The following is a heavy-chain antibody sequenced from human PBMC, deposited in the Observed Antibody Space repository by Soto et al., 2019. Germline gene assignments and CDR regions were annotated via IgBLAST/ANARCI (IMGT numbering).Heavy chain of an antibody. J-gene: IGHJ6*02. V-gene: IGHV3-33*01. D-gene: IGHD2-8*01. CDR3: ARDRRYCTNGVCLSRGMDV. Sequence: GGSLRLSCAASGFTFSSYGMHWVRQAPGKGLEWVAVIWCDGSNKYYADSVKGRFTISRDNSKNTLYLQMNSLRAEDTAVYYCARDRRYCTNGVCLSRGMDVWGQGTTVTVSS. CDR1: GFTFSSYG. CDR2: IWCDGSNK.